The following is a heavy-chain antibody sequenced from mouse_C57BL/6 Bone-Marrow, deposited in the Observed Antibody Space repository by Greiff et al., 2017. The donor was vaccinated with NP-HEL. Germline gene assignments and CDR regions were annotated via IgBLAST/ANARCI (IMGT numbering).Heavy chain of an antibody. CDR3: ARRGYYYGSSPGWVAY. V-gene: IGHV1-81*01. Sequence: QVQLQQSGAELARPGASVKLSCKASGYTFTSYGIRWVKQRPGQGLEWIGEIYPRSGNTYYNEKFKGKATLTADESSSTAYMELRSLTSEDSAVDFCARRGYYYGSSPGWVAYWGQGTLVTVSA. CDR1: GYTFTSYG. D-gene: IGHD1-1*01. J-gene: IGHJ3*01. CDR2: IYPRSGNT.